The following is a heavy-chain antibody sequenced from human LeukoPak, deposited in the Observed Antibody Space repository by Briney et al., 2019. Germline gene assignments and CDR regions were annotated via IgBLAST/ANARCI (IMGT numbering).Heavy chain of an antibody. D-gene: IGHD3-10*01. CDR3: ARGSGLLWFGEPYFRH. Sequence: PSETLSLTCAVYGGSFSGYYWSWIRQPPGKGLEWIGEINHSGSTNYNPSLKSRVTISVDTSKNQFSLKLSSVTAADTAVYYCARGSGLLWFGEPYFRHWGQGTLVTVSS. V-gene: IGHV4-34*01. CDR2: INHSGST. CDR1: GGSFSGYY. J-gene: IGHJ1*01.